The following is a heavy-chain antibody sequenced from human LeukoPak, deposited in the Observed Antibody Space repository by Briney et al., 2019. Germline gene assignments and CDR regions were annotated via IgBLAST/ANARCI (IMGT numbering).Heavy chain of an antibody. Sequence: PGGSLRLSCAASGFTFNSYAMSWVRQAPEKGLEWVSGISGSGVSTYYADSVKGRFTISRDNPKNTLYLQMNSLRAEDTALYYCARATYGSGTYYFDNWGQGTLVTVSS. V-gene: IGHV3-23*01. J-gene: IGHJ4*02. CDR1: GFTFNSYA. CDR2: ISGSGVST. D-gene: IGHD3-10*01. CDR3: ARATYGSGTYYFDN.